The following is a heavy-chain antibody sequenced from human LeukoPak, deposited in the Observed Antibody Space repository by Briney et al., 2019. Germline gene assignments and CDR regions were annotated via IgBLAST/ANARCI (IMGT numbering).Heavy chain of an antibody. Sequence: GGSLRLSCAASGFTFSSYAMSWVRQAPGKGLEWVSAISGSGGSTYYADSVKGRFTISRDNSENTLYLQMNSLRAEDTAVYYCAKAANGYSSSWYTGVRYYYYYMDVWGKGTTVTVSS. CDR3: AKAANGYSSSWYTGVRYYYYYMDV. CDR1: GFTFSSYA. V-gene: IGHV3-23*01. D-gene: IGHD6-13*01. J-gene: IGHJ6*03. CDR2: ISGSGGST.